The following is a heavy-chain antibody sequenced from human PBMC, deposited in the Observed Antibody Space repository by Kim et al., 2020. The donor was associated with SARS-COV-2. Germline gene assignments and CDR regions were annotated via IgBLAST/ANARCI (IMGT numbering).Heavy chain of an antibody. CDR3: ARGVSGTTVVTLGLGYYYYYGMDV. Sequence: SETLSLTCAVYGGSFSGYYWSWIRQPPGKGLEWIGEINHSGSTNYNPSLKSRVTISVDTSKNQFSLKLSSVTAAVTAVYYCARGVSGTTVVTLGLGYYYYYGMDVWGQGTTVTVSS. J-gene: IGHJ6*02. CDR2: INHSGST. D-gene: IGHD4-17*01. V-gene: IGHV4-34*01. CDR1: GGSFSGYY.